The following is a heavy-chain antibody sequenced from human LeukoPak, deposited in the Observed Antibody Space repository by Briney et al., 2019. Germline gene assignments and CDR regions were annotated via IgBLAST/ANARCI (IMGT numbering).Heavy chain of an antibody. CDR3: ARRYCSSTSCYQSDAFDI. J-gene: IGHJ3*02. CDR2: ISAYNGNT. Sequence: ASVKVSCKASGYTFTSYGISWVRQAPGQGLEWMGWISAYNGNTNYAQKLQGRVAMTRNTSISTAYMELSSLRSEDTAVYYCARRYCSSTSCYQSDAFDIWGQGTMVTVSS. V-gene: IGHV1-18*01. CDR1: GYTFTSYG. D-gene: IGHD2-2*01.